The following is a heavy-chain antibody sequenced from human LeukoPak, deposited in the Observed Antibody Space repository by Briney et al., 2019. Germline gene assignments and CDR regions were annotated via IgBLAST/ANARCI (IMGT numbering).Heavy chain of an antibody. CDR3: ARGHGDTAMW. V-gene: IGHV4-31*03. CDR2: IYYSGST. Sequence: SETLSLTCTVSGGSISSGGYYWSWIRQHPGKGLEWIGYIYYSGSTYYNPSLKSRVTISVDTSKNQFSLKLSPVTAADTAVYYCARGHGDTAMWWGQGTLVTVSS. D-gene: IGHD5-18*01. CDR1: GGSISSGGYY. J-gene: IGHJ4*02.